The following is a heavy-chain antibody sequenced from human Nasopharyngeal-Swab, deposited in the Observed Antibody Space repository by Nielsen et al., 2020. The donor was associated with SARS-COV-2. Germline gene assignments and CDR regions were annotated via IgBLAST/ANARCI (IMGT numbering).Heavy chain of an antibody. D-gene: IGHD1-26*01. CDR2: ISYDGSNK. CDR3: AKDGSYWFDY. Sequence: GESLKMSCAASGFTFSSYGMHWVRQAPGKGLEWVAVISYDGSNKYYADSVKGRFTISRDNSKNTLYLQMNSLRAEDTAVYYCAKDGSYWFDYWGQGTLVTVSS. CDR1: GFTFSSYG. V-gene: IGHV3-30*18. J-gene: IGHJ4*02.